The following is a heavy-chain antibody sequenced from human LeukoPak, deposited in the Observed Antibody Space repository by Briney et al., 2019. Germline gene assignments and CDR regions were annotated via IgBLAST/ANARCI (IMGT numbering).Heavy chain of an antibody. CDR1: GYSISSGYY. D-gene: IGHD3-10*01. J-gene: IGHJ5*02. Sequence: SETLSLTCTVSGYSISSGYYWGWIRQPPGKGLEWIGSMYHSGSTYYNPSLKSRVTISVDTSKNQFSLKLSSVTAADTAVYYCARDIYGSGSSDWFDPWGQGTLVTVSS. CDR2: MYHSGST. V-gene: IGHV4-38-2*02. CDR3: ARDIYGSGSSDWFDP.